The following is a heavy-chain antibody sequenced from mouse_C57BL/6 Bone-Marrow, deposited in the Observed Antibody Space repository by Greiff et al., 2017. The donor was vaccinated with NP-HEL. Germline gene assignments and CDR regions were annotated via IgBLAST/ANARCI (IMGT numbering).Heavy chain of an antibody. D-gene: IGHD1-1*01. J-gene: IGHJ4*01. V-gene: IGHV1-61*01. Sequence: VQLQQPGAELVRPGSSVKLSCKASGYTFTSYWMDWVKQRPGQGLEWIGNIYPSDSATHYNQKFKDKATLTVDKSSSTAYMQLSSLTSEDAAVYYCARAGRGARDYWGQGTSVTVSS. CDR1: GYTFTSYW. CDR2: IYPSDSAT. CDR3: ARAGRGARDY.